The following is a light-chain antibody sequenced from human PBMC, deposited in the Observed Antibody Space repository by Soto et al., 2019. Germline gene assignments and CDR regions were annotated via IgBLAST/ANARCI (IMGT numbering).Light chain of an antibody. V-gene: IGKV2-28*01. CDR1: QSLLHSNGYNY. CDR3: MQGLQNPPT. Sequence: DIVMTQSPLSLPVTPGEPASISCRSSQSLLHSNGYNYLDWYLQKPGQSPQLLIYWGSNRAYGVPDRFCGSGAGTDFTLKINRVEAEDVGVYFCMQGLQNPPTFGQGTKVEIK. CDR2: WGS. J-gene: IGKJ1*01.